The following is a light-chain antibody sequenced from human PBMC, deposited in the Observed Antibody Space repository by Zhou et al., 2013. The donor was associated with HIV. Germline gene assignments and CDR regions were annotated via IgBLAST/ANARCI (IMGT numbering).Light chain of an antibody. Sequence: DIVMTQSPLSLPVTPGEPASISCRSSQSLLYRNGHNYLDWYLQKPGQSPQLLIYLGSNRASGVPDRFSGSGSGTDFTTENTAEWRLRMLGFSYCMQALQTPTFGRGDQAGDQT. CDR1: QSLLYRNGHNY. V-gene: IGKV2-28*01. CDR3: MQALQTPT. CDR2: LGS. J-gene: IGKJ2*01.